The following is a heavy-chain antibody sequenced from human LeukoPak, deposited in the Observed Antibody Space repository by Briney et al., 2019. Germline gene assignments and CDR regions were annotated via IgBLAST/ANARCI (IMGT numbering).Heavy chain of an antibody. Sequence: PSETLSLTRAVYGGSFSGYYWSWIRQPPGKGLEWIGEINHSGSTNYNPSLKSRVTISVDTSKNQFSLKLSSVTAADTAVYYCARGGGVRYSSSWYRYYFDYWGQGTLVTVSS. CDR3: ARGGGVRYSSSWYRYYFDY. D-gene: IGHD6-13*01. J-gene: IGHJ4*02. CDR1: GGSFSGYY. V-gene: IGHV4-34*01. CDR2: INHSGST.